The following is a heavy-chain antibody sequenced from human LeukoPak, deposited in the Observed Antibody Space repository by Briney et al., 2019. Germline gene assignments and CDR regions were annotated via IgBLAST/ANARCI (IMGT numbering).Heavy chain of an antibody. J-gene: IGHJ4*02. CDR3: AKDISYDSSGYYGPYDY. CDR2: ISWNSGSI. D-gene: IGHD3-22*01. Sequence: GGSLRLSCAASGFTFDDYAMHWVRQAPGKGLEWVSGISWNSGSIGYADSVKGRFTISRDNAKNSLYLQMNSLRAEDTALYYWAKDISYDSSGYYGPYDYWGQGTLVTVSS. CDR1: GFTFDDYA. V-gene: IGHV3-9*01.